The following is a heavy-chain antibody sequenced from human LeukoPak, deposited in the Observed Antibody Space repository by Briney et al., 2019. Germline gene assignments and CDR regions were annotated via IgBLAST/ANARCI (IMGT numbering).Heavy chain of an antibody. V-gene: IGHV3-23*01. D-gene: IGHD1-26*01. CDR2: ISGSGDST. CDR3: AKGRGNANRGRNY. Sequence: GGSLRLSCAASGFTFSSYAMSWVRQAPGKGLEWVSGISGSGDSTDYANSVKGRFTISRDNSKNTLYLQLNSLRAEDTAVYFWAKGRGNANRGRNYGGQEPLVTVSS. CDR1: GFTFSSYA. J-gene: IGHJ4*02.